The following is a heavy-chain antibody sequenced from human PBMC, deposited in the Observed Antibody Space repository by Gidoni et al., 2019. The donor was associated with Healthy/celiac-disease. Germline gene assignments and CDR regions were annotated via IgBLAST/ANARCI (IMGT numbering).Heavy chain of an antibody. CDR3: ASLGSSGYDRPGDY. D-gene: IGHD3-22*01. CDR1: GFHFSSYA. CDR2: ISYDGSNK. Sequence: QVQLVESGGGVVQPGRSLRLSCAASGFHFSSYAMHWVRQAPGKGLEWVAVISYDGSNKYYADSVKGRFTISRDNSKNTLYLQMNSLRAEDTAVYYCASLGSSGYDRPGDYWGQGTLVTVSS. V-gene: IGHV3-30-3*01. J-gene: IGHJ4*02.